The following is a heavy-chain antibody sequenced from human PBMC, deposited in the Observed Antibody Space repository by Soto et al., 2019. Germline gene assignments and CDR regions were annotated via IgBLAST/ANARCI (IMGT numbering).Heavy chain of an antibody. D-gene: IGHD6-19*01. CDR1: GGTFSSYA. Sequence: SVKVSCKASGGTFSSYAIIWVRQAPGQGLEWMGGIIPIFGTANYAQKFQGRVTITADESTSTAYMELSSLRSEDTAVYYCARDHSSGWYQGRGWFDPWGQGTLVTVSS. CDR3: ARDHSSGWYQGRGWFDP. V-gene: IGHV1-69*13. J-gene: IGHJ5*02. CDR2: IIPIFGTA.